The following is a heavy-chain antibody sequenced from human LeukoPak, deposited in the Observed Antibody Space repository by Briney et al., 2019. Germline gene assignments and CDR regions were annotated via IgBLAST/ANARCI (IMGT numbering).Heavy chain of an antibody. CDR1: GWSFSGYY. Sequence: SETLSLTCAVYGWSFSGYYWSWIRQPPGKGLGWVGEINHSGSTNYNPSLKRRVTISVDTSKNQFSLKLSSVTAADTAVYYCARVRYSYYYGSGSYYRENWFDPWGQGTLVTVSS. D-gene: IGHD3-10*01. J-gene: IGHJ5*02. V-gene: IGHV4-34*01. CDR2: INHSGST. CDR3: ARVRYSYYYGSGSYYRENWFDP.